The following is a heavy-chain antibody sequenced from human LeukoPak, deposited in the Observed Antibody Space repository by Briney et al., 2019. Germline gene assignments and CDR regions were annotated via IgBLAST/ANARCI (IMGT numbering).Heavy chain of an antibody. Sequence: GGTLRLSCAASGFTFSSYGMSWVRQAPGKGLEWVANIKQDGSEKYYVDSVKGRFTISRDNAKNSLYLQMNSLRAEDTAVYYCARVGAADSTGYYYGRDAFDVWGQGTMVTVSS. CDR2: IKQDGSEK. D-gene: IGHD3-22*01. CDR1: GFTFSSYG. J-gene: IGHJ3*01. CDR3: ARVGAADSTGYYYGRDAFDV. V-gene: IGHV3-7*01.